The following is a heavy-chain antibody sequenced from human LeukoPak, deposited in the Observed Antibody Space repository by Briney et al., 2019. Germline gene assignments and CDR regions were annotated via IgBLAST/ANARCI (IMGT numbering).Heavy chain of an antibody. CDR2: ISSDGSRI. V-gene: IGHV3-74*01. Sequence: GGSQRLSCAASGFTFSSYWMHWVRRAPGKGLVWVSRISSDGSRISYADSVKGRFTISRDDAKKTLDLQMNSLRAEDTAVYFCARDNGRNGFDIWGQGTMVTVSS. CDR1: GFTFSSYW. J-gene: IGHJ3*02. CDR3: ARDNGRNGFDI.